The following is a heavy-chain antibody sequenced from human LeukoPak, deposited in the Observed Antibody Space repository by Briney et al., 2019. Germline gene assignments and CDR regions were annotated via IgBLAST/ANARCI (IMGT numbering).Heavy chain of an antibody. J-gene: IGHJ3*02. CDR3: AADVRLRYFDSEGAFEI. Sequence: SVKVSCKASGFTFTSSAMQWLRQARGQRLEWIGWIVVGSGNTNYAQKFQERVTITRDMSTSTAYMELSSLRSDDTAAYYCAADVRLRYFDSEGAFEIWGQGTMVTVSS. CDR2: IVVGSGNT. D-gene: IGHD3-9*01. CDR1: GFTFTSSA. V-gene: IGHV1-58*02.